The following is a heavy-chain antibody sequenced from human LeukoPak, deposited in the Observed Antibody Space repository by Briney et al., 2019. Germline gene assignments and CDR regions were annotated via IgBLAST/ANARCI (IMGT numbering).Heavy chain of an antibody. Sequence: ASVKVSCKASGYTFTGYYMHWVRQAPGQGLEWMGWINPNSGGTNYAQKFQGRVTMTRDTSISTAYMELSRLRSDDTAVYYCARHPRRRYYCSGGSCYGFDPWGQGTLVTVSS. V-gene: IGHV1-2*02. CDR2: INPNSGGT. CDR3: ARHPRRRYYCSGGSCYGFDP. D-gene: IGHD2-15*01. J-gene: IGHJ5*02. CDR1: GYTFTGYY.